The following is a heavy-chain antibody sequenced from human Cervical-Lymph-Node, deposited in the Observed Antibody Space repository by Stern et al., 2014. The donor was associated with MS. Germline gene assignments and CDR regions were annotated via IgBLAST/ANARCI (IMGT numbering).Heavy chain of an antibody. CDR1: GYIFTDYY. V-gene: IGHV1-2*02. CDR3: ARGSGTAYDLRGDY. D-gene: IGHD3-3*01. CDR2: INPNSGGT. J-gene: IGHJ4*01. Sequence: VQLVQSGAEAKAPGASMKVSCRASGYIFTDYYLHWVRQAPGQGLEWLGWINPNSGGTNYAQNFQGRVTMTRDTSISTAYMELRWLGYADTAVCYCARGSGTAYDLRGDYWGQGTLVTVSS.